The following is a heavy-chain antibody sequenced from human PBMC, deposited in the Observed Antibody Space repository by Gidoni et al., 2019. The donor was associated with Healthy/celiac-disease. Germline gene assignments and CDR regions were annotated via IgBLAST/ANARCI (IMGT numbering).Heavy chain of an antibody. CDR3: ARENRGSYRGPNFDY. J-gene: IGHJ4*02. D-gene: IGHD1-26*01. Sequence: QVQLVQYGAEVKTPGSSVKVSCKAYGGTFSSYDISWVRQAPGQGLEWMGGIIPICGTANYAQQFQGRVTITAYESTSTAYMELGSLRSDDTAVYYCARENRGSYRGPNFDYWGQGTLVTVSS. V-gene: IGHV1-69*01. CDR2: IIPICGTA. CDR1: GGTFSSYD.